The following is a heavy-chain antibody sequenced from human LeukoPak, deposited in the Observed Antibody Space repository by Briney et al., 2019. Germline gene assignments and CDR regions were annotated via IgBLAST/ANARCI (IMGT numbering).Heavy chain of an antibody. J-gene: IGHJ4*02. Sequence: SETLSLTCTVSGGSISSYYWSWIRQLPGKGLEWIGYIYYSGSTNYNPSLKSRVTISVDTSKNQFSLMLNSVTAADTAVYYCARNRSVTTTPGFDHWGQGTLVTVSS. CDR1: GGSISSYY. CDR3: ARNRSVTTTPGFDH. CDR2: IYYSGST. D-gene: IGHD4-17*01. V-gene: IGHV4-59*08.